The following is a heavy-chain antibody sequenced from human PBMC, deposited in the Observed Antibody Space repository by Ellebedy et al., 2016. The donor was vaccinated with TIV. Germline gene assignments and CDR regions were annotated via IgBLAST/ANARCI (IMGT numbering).Heavy chain of an antibody. D-gene: IGHD5-24*01. CDR1: GGSVSSGSYY. Sequence: SETLFLTCSVSGGSVSSGSYYWSWIRQPPGTGLEWIGYIYYSGGTNYNPSLKSRVTIALDTSKNEFSLKLRSVTAADTAVYYCAREFVEVATIDDFYYAMDVWGQGTTVTVSS. CDR2: IYYSGGT. CDR3: AREFVEVATIDDFYYAMDV. J-gene: IGHJ6*02. V-gene: IGHV4-61*01.